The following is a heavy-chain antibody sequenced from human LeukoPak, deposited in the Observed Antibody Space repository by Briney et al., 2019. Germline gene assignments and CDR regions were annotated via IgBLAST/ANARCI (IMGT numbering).Heavy chain of an antibody. Sequence: PGGSLRLSCAASGFTFDDYAMHWVRQAPGKGLEWVSGISWNSGSIGYADSVKGRFTISRDNAKNSLYLQMNSLRAEDTALYYCAKAATIFLADAFDTWGQGTMVTVSS. D-gene: IGHD3-3*01. CDR1: GFTFDDYA. CDR2: ISWNSGSI. V-gene: IGHV3-9*01. J-gene: IGHJ3*02. CDR3: AKAATIFLADAFDT.